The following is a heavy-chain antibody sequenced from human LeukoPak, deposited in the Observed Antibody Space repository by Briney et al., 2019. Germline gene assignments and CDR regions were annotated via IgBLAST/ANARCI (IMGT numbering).Heavy chain of an antibody. V-gene: IGHV3-21*01. CDR2: ISSSSSYI. CDR1: GFTFGSYS. J-gene: IGHJ4*02. Sequence: PGGSLRLSCAASGFTFGSYSMNWVRQAPGKGLEWVSSISSSSSYIYYADSVEGRFTISRDNAKNSLYLQMNSLRAEDTAVYYCAGVGNDFWSGYYGYWGQGTLVTVSS. CDR3: AGVGNDFWSGYYGY. D-gene: IGHD3-3*01.